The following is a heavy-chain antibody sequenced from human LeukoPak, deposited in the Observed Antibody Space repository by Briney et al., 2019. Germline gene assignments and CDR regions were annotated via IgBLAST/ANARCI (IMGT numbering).Heavy chain of an antibody. V-gene: IGHV5-51*01. Sequence: GESLKISCKASGYSFNSYWIGWVRQMPGKGPEWMGIIYPYDSDTRYSPSFQGQVTISADKSISTAYLQWSNLKASDTAMYYCARHIGYSAWNPDYWGQGTLVTVSS. CDR3: ARHIGYSAWNPDY. J-gene: IGHJ4*02. D-gene: IGHD5-12*01. CDR2: IYPYDSDT. CDR1: GYSFNSYW.